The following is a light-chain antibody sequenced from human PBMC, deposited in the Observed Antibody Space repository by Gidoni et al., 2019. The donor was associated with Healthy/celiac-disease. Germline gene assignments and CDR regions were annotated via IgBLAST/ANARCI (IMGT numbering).Light chain of an antibody. CDR3: CSYAGSSTYVV. CDR1: SSDVGSYNL. CDR2: EGR. V-gene: IGLV2-23*01. J-gene: IGLJ2*01. Sequence: PGQSITISCTGTSSDVGSYNLVSWYQQNPGKAPNLMIYEGRKRPSGVSNRFSGSKSGNTASLTISGIQAEDEGDYYCCSYAGSSTYVVFGGGTKLTVL.